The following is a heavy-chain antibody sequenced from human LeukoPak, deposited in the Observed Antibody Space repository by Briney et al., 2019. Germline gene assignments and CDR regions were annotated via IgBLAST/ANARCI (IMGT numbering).Heavy chain of an antibody. V-gene: IGHV3-74*01. CDR2: INTDGSST. Sequence: GGSLRLSCAASGLTFSSYWNHWVRQAPGKGLVWVSRINTDGSSTSYADSVKGRFTISRDNAKNSLYLQMNSLRAEDTAVYYCAKDTLYSSGWFQYDVIAEYFQHWGQGTLVTVSS. D-gene: IGHD6-19*01. CDR1: GLTFSSYW. CDR3: AKDTLYSSGWFQYDVIAEYFQH. J-gene: IGHJ1*01.